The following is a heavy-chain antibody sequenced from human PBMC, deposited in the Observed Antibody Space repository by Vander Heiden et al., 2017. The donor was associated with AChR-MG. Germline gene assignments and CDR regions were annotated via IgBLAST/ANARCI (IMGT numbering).Heavy chain of an antibody. CDR1: PYTSTSND. CDR2: MNRNSGNT. J-gene: IGHJ6*02. D-gene: IGHD3-16*02. CDR3: ARELGQSKYRNSYGRRYYYYYGMDV. Sequence: EPLLQSWAAGLMTAAAALALSWASPYTSTSNDIHRVRRPTGQGLGWVGGMNRNSGNTGYPQKFQGRVTMTTNTAISTTYMELSSPRSEDTAVYYCARELGQSKYRNSYGRRYYYYYGMDVWGQGTTVTVSS. V-gene: IGHV1-8*01.